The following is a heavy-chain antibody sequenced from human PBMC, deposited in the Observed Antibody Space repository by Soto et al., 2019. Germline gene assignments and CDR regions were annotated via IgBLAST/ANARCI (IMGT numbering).Heavy chain of an antibody. D-gene: IGHD3-10*02. CDR2: INHSGST. CDR1: GGSFSGYY. Sequence: PSETLSLTCAVYGGSFSGYYWSWIRQPPGKGLEWIGEINHSGSTNYNPSLKSRVTISVDTSKNQFSLKLSSVTAADTAVYYCARGPGLGLCFGSNYSSGMDVWGQGTKVTVSS. J-gene: IGHJ6*02. V-gene: IGHV4-34*01. CDR3: ARGPGLGLCFGSNYSSGMDV.